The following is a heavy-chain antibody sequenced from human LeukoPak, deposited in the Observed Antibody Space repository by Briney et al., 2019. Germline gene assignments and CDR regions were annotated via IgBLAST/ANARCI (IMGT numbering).Heavy chain of an antibody. V-gene: IGHV3-21*04. D-gene: IGHD3-22*01. J-gene: IGHJ4*02. CDR3: AKDRYYDSSGYPYYFDY. Sequence: GGSLRLSCAASGFIFNSYSMNWVRQAPGKGLEWVSSLSSSSSYKYYADSVKGRFTISRDNSKNTLYLQMNSLRAEDTAVYYCAKDRYYDSSGYPYYFDYWGQGTLVTVSS. CDR1: GFIFNSYS. CDR2: LSSSSSYK.